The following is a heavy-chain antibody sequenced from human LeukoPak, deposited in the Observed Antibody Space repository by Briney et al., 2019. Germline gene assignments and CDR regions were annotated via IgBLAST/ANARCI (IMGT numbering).Heavy chain of an antibody. CDR2: INHSGST. CDR3: ARGYSSGFGY. J-gene: IGHJ4*02. Sequence: PSETLSLTCAVYGGSFSGYYWSWIRQPPGKGLEWIGEINHSGSTNYNPSLKSRVTISVDTSKNQFSLKLSSVTAADTAVYYCARGYSSGFGYWGQGTLVTVSS. CDR1: GGSFSGYY. V-gene: IGHV4-34*01. D-gene: IGHD6-19*01.